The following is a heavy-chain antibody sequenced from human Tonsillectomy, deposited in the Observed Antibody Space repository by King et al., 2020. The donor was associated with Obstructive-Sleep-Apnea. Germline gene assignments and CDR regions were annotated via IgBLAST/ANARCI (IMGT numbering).Heavy chain of an antibody. D-gene: IGHD1-7*01. CDR3: ARLTADVHDTGTTEVRAFDI. J-gene: IGHJ3*02. CDR1: GGSISNYY. V-gene: IGHV4-4*07. CDR2: IYISGST. Sequence: QLQESGPGLVKPSETLSLTCTVSGGSISNYYWNWIRQPAGKGLEWIGRIYISGSTSYNPSLKSRVTMSVDTSKNQFSLKLTSVTAADTAVYYCARLTADVHDTGTTEVRAFDIWGQGTMVTVSS.